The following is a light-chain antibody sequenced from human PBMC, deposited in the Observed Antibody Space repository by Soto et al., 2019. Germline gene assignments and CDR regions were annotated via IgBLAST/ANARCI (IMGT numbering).Light chain of an antibody. V-gene: IGKV3-15*01. CDR3: QQYNNWPPIT. CDR2: YAS. CDR1: QSVGNN. J-gene: IGKJ5*01. Sequence: EIMMTQSPAILSVSPGERATLSCRASQSVGNNLAWYQQKPGQVPRLLIYYASTRATGIPARFSGSGSGTEFTLTNSSLQSEDFALYYYQQYNNWPPITFGQGSRLEIK.